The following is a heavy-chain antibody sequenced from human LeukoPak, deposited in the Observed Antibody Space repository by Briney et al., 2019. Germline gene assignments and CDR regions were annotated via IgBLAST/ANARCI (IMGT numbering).Heavy chain of an antibody. D-gene: IGHD3-22*01. Sequence: GESLKISCKGSGFNFTAYWTAWVRQMPGKGLEWMGISHPINSDTKYSPSFQDQVTISADKSSSTAYLQWNSLKASDTAMYYFVKHQYYYDSSGNYGWFDSWGQGTLVTVSS. CDR3: VKHQYYYDSSGNYGWFDS. CDR1: GFNFTAYW. V-gene: IGHV5-51*01. J-gene: IGHJ5*01. CDR2: SHPINSDT.